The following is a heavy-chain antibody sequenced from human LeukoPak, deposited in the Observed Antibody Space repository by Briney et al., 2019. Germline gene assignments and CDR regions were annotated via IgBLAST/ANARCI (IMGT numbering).Heavy chain of an antibody. CDR1: GFIFSLYG. D-gene: IGHD1-14*01. CDR2: ISYDGSNK. V-gene: IGHV3-30*18. Sequence: PGGSLRLSCAASGFIFSLYGMHWVRQAPGKGLEWVAVISYDGSNKYYADSVKGLFTISRDNSKNTLYLQMNSLRADDTAVYYCAKEGSYNPFDYWGQGTLVTVSS. J-gene: IGHJ4*02. CDR3: AKEGSYNPFDY.